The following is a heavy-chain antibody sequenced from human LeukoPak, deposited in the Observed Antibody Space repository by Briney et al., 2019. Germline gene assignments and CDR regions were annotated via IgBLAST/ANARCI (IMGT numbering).Heavy chain of an antibody. CDR2: IWYDGSNK. J-gene: IGHJ4*02. V-gene: IGHV3-33*06. CDR1: GFTFSSYG. D-gene: IGHD6-19*01. CDR3: AKAVYSSGWYLGVDY. Sequence: PGRSLRLSCAASGFTFSSYGMHWVRQAPGKGLEWVAVIWYDGSNKYYADSVKGRFTISRDNSKNTLYLQMNSLRAEDTAVSYCAKAVYSSGWYLGVDYWGQGTLVTVSS.